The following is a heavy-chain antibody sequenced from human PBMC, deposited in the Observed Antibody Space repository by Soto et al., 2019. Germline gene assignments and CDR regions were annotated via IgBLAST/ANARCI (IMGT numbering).Heavy chain of an antibody. CDR2: ISSSGSTI. Sequence: AVGSLILSCAAYGFTFSSYEMNWVRQAPGKGLEWVSYISSSGSTIYYADSVKGRFTISRDNAKNSRYLQMNSLRAEDTAVYYCARVGSNRWLHRFDYWGQGTLVTVSS. CDR1: GFTFSSYE. D-gene: IGHD3-22*01. J-gene: IGHJ4*02. CDR3: ARVGSNRWLHRFDY. V-gene: IGHV3-48*03.